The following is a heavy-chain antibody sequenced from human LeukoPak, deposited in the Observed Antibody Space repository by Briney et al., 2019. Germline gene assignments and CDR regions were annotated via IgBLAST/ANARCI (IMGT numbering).Heavy chain of an antibody. CDR2: INHSGST. CDR1: GGSFSDYD. D-gene: IGHD6-19*01. Sequence: SGTLSLTCAVYGGSFSDYDWTWIRQPPGKGLEWIGEINHSGSTSYNPSLESRATISRDTFRKQFSLRLNSVTAADTAVYYCARGQWLDNYWGQGTLVTVSS. V-gene: IGHV4-34*01. CDR3: ARGQWLDNY. J-gene: IGHJ4*02.